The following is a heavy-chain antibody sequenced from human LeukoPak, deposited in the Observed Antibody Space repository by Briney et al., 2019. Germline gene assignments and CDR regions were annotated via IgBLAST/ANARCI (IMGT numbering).Heavy chain of an antibody. CDR3: AKDGPYSSSWRGIDY. J-gene: IGHJ4*02. D-gene: IGHD6-13*01. V-gene: IGHV3-9*01. CDR1: GFTFDDYA. CDR2: ISWNSGSI. Sequence: GRSLRLSCAASGFTFDDYAMHWVRQAPGKGLEWVSGISWNSGSIGYADSVKGRFTISRDDAKNSLYLQMNSLRAEDTALYYCAKDGPYSSSWRGIDYWGQGTLVTVSS.